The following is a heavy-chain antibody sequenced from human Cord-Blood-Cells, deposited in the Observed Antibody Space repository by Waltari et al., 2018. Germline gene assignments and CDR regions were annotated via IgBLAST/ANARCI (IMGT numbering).Heavy chain of an antibody. Sequence: QVQLVQSGAEVKKPGASVKVSCKASGYTFTSYPMHWVRQAPGQRLEWMGWINAGNGNTKYSQKFQGRVTITRDTSASTAYMELRSMRSEDKAVYYCARPYSSSFWYFDLWGRGTLVTVSS. V-gene: IGHV1-3*01. CDR1: GYTFTSYP. D-gene: IGHD6-13*01. J-gene: IGHJ2*01. CDR2: INAGNGNT. CDR3: ARPYSSSFWYFDL.